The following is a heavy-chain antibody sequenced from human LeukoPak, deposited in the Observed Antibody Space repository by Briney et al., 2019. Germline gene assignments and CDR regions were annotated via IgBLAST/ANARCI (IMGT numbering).Heavy chain of an antibody. J-gene: IGHJ5*02. CDR3: ATRGYCSGSSCYAPQP. Sequence: GGSLRLSCAASGFTFSSYTMNWVRQAPGKGLEWVSAISGSGGTTAYADSVKGRFTISRDNSENTLYLQMNSLRAEDTAVYYCATRGYCSGSSCYAPQPWGQGTLVTVSS. CDR2: ISGSGGTT. CDR1: GFTFSSYT. V-gene: IGHV3-23*01. D-gene: IGHD2-2*01.